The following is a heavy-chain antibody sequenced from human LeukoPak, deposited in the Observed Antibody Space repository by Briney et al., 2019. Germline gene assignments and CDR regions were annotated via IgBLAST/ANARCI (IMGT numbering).Heavy chain of an antibody. CDR2: VRSDGNRK. CDR3: AKDDPFFHY. Sequence: GGSLRLSCAASGFTFSSYGMHWVRQAPGKGLERVAFVRSDGNRKNYADSVKGRFTVSRDNPKNTLYMEMNSLRAEDTAVYYCAKDDPFFHYWGQGTLVTVSS. J-gene: IGHJ4*02. CDR1: GFTFSSYG. V-gene: IGHV3-30*02.